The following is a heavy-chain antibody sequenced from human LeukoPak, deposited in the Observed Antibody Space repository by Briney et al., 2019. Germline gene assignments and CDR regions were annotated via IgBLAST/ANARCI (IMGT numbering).Heavy chain of an antibody. V-gene: IGHV1-8*01. CDR3: ARVGSSSFGI. Sequence: ASVKVSCKASGYTFTSYYMHWVRQATGQGLEWMGWMNPNSGNTGYAQKFQGRVTMTRNTSISTAYMELSSLRSEDTAVYYCARVGSSSFGIWGQGTMVTVSS. CDR2: MNPNSGNT. D-gene: IGHD3-10*01. J-gene: IGHJ3*02. CDR1: GYTFTSYY.